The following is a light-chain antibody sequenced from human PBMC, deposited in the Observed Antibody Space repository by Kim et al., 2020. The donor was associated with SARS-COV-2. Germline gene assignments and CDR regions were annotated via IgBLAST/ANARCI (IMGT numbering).Light chain of an antibody. J-gene: IGLJ2*01. CDR3: QSYDSSLNLV. Sequence: GHRVIISCTGSSSNIAVLYNVHWYPHLPGAAPKRLFYGQRTRPSGVPDRFSGSKSGTSSSIAITGLQAGDEADYYYQSYDSSLNLVFGGGTKLTVL. CDR2: GQR. CDR1: SSNIAVLYN. V-gene: IGLV1-40*01.